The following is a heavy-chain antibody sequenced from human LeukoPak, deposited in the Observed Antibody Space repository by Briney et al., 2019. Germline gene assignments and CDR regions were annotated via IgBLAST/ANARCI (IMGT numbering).Heavy chain of an antibody. CDR3: ANHIVVVTAIFTYYYYMDV. J-gene: IGHJ6*03. V-gene: IGHV3-66*02. CDR2: TYSDSST. D-gene: IGHD2-21*02. Sequence: GGSLRLSCAASAFTVNSNYMTWVRQAPGKGLEWVSVTYSDSSTYYADSVKGRFTISRDNSKNTLYLQMNSLRAEDTAAYYCANHIVVVTAIFTYYYYMDVWGKGTTVTISS. CDR1: AFTVNSNY.